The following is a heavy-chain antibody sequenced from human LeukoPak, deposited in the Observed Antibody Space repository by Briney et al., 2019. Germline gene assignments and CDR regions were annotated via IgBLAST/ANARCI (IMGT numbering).Heavy chain of an antibody. D-gene: IGHD3-9*01. J-gene: IGHJ5*02. CDR3: ARANYDILTGYYTRGWFDP. CDR1: GFTFSSYE. V-gene: IGHV3-48*03. CDR2: LSSSGSTI. Sequence: PGGSLRLSCAASGFTFSSYEMNWVRQAPGKGLEWVSYLSSSGSTIYYADSVKGRFTISRDNAKNSLYLQMNSLRAEDTAVYYCARANYDILTGYYTRGWFDPWGQETLVTVSS.